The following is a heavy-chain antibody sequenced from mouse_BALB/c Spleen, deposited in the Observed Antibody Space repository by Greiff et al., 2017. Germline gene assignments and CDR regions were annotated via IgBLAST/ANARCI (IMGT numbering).Heavy chain of an antibody. CDR1: GYTFTSYW. CDR3: AREDYGYAMDY. J-gene: IGHJ4*01. Sequence: DLVKPGASVKLSCKASGYTFTSYWINWIKQRPGQGLEWIGRIAPGSGSTYYNEMFKGKATLTVDTSSSTAYIQLSSLSSEDSAVYLCAREDYGYAMDYWGQGTSGTVSS. CDR2: IAPGSGST. D-gene: IGHD2-4*01. V-gene: IGHV1S41*01.